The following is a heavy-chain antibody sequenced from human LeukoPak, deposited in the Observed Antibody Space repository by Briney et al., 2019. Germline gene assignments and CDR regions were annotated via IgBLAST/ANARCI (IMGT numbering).Heavy chain of an antibody. V-gene: IGHV3-9*01. Sequence: GGSLRLSCVASGFTFDDFAMHWVRQAPGKGLEWVSGISWNSGSIGYADSVKGRFTISRDNAKNSLYLQMNSLRAEDTALYYCAKVGGAKDYFDYWGQGTLVTVSS. CDR3: AKVGGAKDYFDY. D-gene: IGHD1-26*01. CDR2: ISWNSGSI. CDR1: GFTFDDFA. J-gene: IGHJ4*02.